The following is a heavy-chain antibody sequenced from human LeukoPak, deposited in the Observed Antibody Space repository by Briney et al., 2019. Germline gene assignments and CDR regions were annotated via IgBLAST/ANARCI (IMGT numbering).Heavy chain of an antibody. V-gene: IGHV4-34*01. J-gene: IGHJ6*03. CDR3: ARYKAESAAMYYYYYYYMDV. CDR2: IXXXGST. D-gene: IGHD2-2*01. Sequence: XXXIXXXGSTNYNPSLKSRGTISVETTKKKFSLKLSSVTAADTAVYYCARYKAESAAMYYYYYYYMDVWGKGTTVTVSS.